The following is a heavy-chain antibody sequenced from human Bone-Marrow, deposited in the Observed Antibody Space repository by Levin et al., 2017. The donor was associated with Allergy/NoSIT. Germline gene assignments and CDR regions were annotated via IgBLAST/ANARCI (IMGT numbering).Heavy chain of an antibody. CDR3: ARVGRTEMTNEIYYYYYNGMDV. CDR2: SRSEAFGGTT. J-gene: IGHJ6*02. CDR1: GFKFINYD. D-gene: IGHD5-24*01. V-gene: IGHV3-49*03. Sequence: GGSLRLSCTSSGFKFINYDMTWFRQAPGKGLEWVGFSRSEAFGGTTDYSPSVKGRFTISRDDSESIAYLQLNSLKVEDTAVYYCARVGRTEMTNEIYYYYYNGMDVWGQGTTVTVSS.